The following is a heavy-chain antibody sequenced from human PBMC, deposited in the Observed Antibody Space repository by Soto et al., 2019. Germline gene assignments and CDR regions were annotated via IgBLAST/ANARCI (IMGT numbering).Heavy chain of an antibody. V-gene: IGHV3-23*01. CDR1: GFAFSAYA. Sequence: GGSVRLSCAASGFAFSAYAMTWVRQAPGKGLEWVSDISDSDGGTHYADSVKGRFTISRDNAKNTLYLQMDRLRVEDAAVYYCAKGRTFFDFWGQGTLVTVSS. J-gene: IGHJ4*02. CDR2: ISDSDGGT. CDR3: AKGRTFFDF.